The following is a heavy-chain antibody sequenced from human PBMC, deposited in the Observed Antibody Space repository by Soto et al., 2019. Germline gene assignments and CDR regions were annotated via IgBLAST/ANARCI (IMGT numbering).Heavy chain of an antibody. V-gene: IGHV4-59*01. D-gene: IGHD3-9*01. J-gene: IGHJ4*02. CDR2: VYYSGNT. CDR3: ARALSFHDVLTGRGWVFYFDY. Sequence: SETLSLTCTVSGGSISSYYWTWIRQPPGRGLEWIGDVYYSGNTNSNPSIKTRVTISVDTSRSQFSMELKSVTTADTAVYYCARALSFHDVLTGRGWVFYFDYWGQGALVTVSS. CDR1: GGSISSYY.